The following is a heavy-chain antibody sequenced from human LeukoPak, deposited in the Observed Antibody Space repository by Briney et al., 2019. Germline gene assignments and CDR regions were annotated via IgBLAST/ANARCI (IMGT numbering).Heavy chain of an antibody. CDR1: GGSFSGYY. D-gene: IGHD1-26*01. V-gene: IGHV4-34*01. CDR3: ARDPYSGSYGNYYYYFMDV. Sequence: PSETLSLTCAVYGGSFSGYYWSWIRQPPGKGLEWIGEINHSGSTNYNPSLKSRATISVDTSKNQFSLKLSSVTAADTAVYYCARDPYSGSYGNYYYYFMDVWGKGTTVTISS. CDR2: INHSGST. J-gene: IGHJ6*03.